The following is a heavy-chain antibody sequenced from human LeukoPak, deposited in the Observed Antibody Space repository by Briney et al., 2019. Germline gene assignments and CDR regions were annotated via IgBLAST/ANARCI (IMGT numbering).Heavy chain of an antibody. CDR2: IKQDRSEK. Sequence: GGSLRLSCAASGFTFTNYWMSWVRQAPGKGLELVANIKQDRSEKYYVDSVKGRFTISRDNAKNSLYLQMNSLRAEDTAVYYCARDMTAVGATGGAAFDIWGQGTMVTVSS. CDR1: GFTFTNYW. V-gene: IGHV3-7*01. D-gene: IGHD1-26*01. J-gene: IGHJ3*02. CDR3: ARDMTAVGATGGAAFDI.